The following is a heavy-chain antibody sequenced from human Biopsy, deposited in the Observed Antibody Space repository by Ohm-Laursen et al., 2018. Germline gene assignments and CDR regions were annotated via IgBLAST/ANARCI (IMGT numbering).Heavy chain of an antibody. CDR2: VNPNSGAT. Sequence: ASVKVSCNASGYTFTDYSLHWVRQAPGQGLEWMGWVNPNSGATNYAQKFQGRVTMTSDTSTSTAYIELRRLISDDTAVYFCARDRMVTIITLVRADTFDIWGQGTLVSVSS. V-gene: IGHV1-2*02. CDR3: ARDRMVTIITLVRADTFDI. J-gene: IGHJ3*02. D-gene: IGHD3-10*01. CDR1: GYTFTDYS.